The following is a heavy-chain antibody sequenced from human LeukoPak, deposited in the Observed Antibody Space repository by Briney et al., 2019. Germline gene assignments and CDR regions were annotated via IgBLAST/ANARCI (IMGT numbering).Heavy chain of an antibody. Sequence: GGSLTLACAGSGFTFSDARLDWVRPAGGRGLEWVGCIKSKTGGGTTEYAAPVQGRFTISRDDSRNTLYLQMNSLKTEDTAVYYCTTSWRLTYYFDYWGQGSLVTVTS. CDR1: GFTFSDAR. CDR3: TTSWRLTYYFDY. V-gene: IGHV3-15*01. D-gene: IGHD6-13*01. CDR2: IKSKTGGGTT. J-gene: IGHJ4*02.